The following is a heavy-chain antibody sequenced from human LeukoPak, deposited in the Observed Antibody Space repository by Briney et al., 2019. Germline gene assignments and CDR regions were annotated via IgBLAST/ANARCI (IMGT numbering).Heavy chain of an antibody. D-gene: IGHD4-23*01. CDR3: ARDRTVVGTYYYYGMDV. Sequence: SEILSLTCTVSGVSISSYYWSWIRQPAGKGLEWIGRFYTSGSTNYNPSLKSRVTMSVDTSKNQFSLKLKSVTAADTAVYYCARDRTVVGTYYYYGMDVWGQGTTVTVSS. J-gene: IGHJ6*02. CDR1: GVSISSYY. V-gene: IGHV4-4*07. CDR2: FYTSGST.